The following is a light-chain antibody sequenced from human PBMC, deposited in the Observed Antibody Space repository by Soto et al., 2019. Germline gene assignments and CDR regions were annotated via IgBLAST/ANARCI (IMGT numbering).Light chain of an antibody. Sequence: QTVVTQEPSLTVSPGGTVTLTCASSTGAVSSGYYANWFQQRPGQAPRSLIFDTYNRHSWTPARFSGSLFGGKATLTLTGVQPEDEAKYYCLLYEDGSRVFGGGTQLTVL. CDR3: LLYEDGSRV. CDR1: TGAVSSGYY. J-gene: IGLJ3*02. V-gene: IGLV7-43*01. CDR2: DTY.